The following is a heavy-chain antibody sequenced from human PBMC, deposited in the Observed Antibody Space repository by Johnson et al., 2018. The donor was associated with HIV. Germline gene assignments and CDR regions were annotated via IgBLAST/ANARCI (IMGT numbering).Heavy chain of an antibody. J-gene: IGHJ3*01. Sequence: VQLVESGGGLVQPGGCLRLSCAASGFSFSSYLMDWVRQAPGKGLAYVAGISSNSDSTYYADSVKGRFTISRDNSKNTLYLQLGSLRDDDTAVYYCGRRQYISTWQDAFDVWGQGTTVTVSS. V-gene: IGHV3-64*07. CDR2: ISSNSDST. CDR1: GFSFSSYL. CDR3: GRRQYISTWQDAFDV. D-gene: IGHD6-13*01.